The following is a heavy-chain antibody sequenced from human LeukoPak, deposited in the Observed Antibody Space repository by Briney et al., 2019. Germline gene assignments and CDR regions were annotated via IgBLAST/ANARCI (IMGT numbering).Heavy chain of an antibody. CDR2: IYYSGST. Sequence: FSICSVSCGFIISTSYYWWWLHPPPGEVQGGFATIYYSGSTYYTPSLKGRFTISVDTSKNQFSLQLNTMTAADTAVYYCARGPTLNCLDHWGQGTLVSVSS. J-gene: IGHJ5*02. CDR3: ARGPTLNCLDH. V-gene: IGHV4-39*02. CDR1: CGFIISTSYY.